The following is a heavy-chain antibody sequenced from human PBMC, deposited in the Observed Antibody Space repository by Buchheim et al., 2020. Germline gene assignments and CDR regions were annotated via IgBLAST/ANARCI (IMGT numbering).Heavy chain of an antibody. CDR2: ISYDGNNK. CDR1: GFTFRTYG. Sequence: VQLVESGGGVVQPGRSLRLSCVVSGFTFRTYGMYWVRQAPGKGLEWLAVISYDGNNKYYADSVKGRFTISRDNSKNTLYLQIHSLRADDTAVYYCAKDWANSGMDVWGQGTT. CDR3: AKDWANSGMDV. J-gene: IGHJ6*02. D-gene: IGHD3-16*01. V-gene: IGHV3-30*18.